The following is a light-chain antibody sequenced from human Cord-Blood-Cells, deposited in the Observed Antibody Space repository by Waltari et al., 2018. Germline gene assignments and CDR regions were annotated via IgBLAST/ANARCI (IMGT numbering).Light chain of an antibody. J-gene: IGLJ3*02. CDR3: MIWHSSTWV. Sequence: QAVLTQPSSLSASPGASASLTCTLRIVLNVGTYRLYWYQHHPGSPPQNLLRYKSDSDKQQGSGVPSRFSGSKDASANAGILLISGLQSEDEADYYCMIWHSSTWVFGGGTKLTVL. V-gene: IGLV5-45*02. CDR2: YKSDSDK. CDR1: IVLNVGTYR.